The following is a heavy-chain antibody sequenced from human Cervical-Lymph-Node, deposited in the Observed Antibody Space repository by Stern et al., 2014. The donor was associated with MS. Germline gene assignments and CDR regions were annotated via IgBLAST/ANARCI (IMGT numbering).Heavy chain of an antibody. J-gene: IGHJ4*02. V-gene: IGHV7-4-1*02. D-gene: IGHD3-22*01. CDR1: GYSFSRYA. CDR2: ITAHTGNA. CDR3: ARGISMIVVDMGY. Sequence: VQLVQSGSELKKPGASVKVSCKASGYSFSRYAMNWVRQAPGQGLEWLGWITAHTGNASYAQGFTGRFVFSLDTSVSTAYMQISSLKAEDTAVYYCARGISMIVVDMGYWGQGTLVTVSS.